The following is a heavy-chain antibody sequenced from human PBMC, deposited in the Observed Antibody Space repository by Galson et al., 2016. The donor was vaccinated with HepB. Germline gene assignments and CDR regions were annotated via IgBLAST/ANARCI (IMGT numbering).Heavy chain of an antibody. V-gene: IGHV3-30-3*01. J-gene: IGHJ4*02. CDR1: GFSFSSYS. D-gene: IGHD3-16*01. Sequence: RSLRLSCAASGFSFSSYSMHWVRQAPGKGLEWVAVISTDGNNAYFADSVKGRFTISRDNSKNTVDLQMNSLGREDTAVYYCAREDGAHYETSVYHGFLDSWGQGTLVTVSS. CDR2: ISTDGNNA. CDR3: AREDGAHYETSVYHGFLDS.